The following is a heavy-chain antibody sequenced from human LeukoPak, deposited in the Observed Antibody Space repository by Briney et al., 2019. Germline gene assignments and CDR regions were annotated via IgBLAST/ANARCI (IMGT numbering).Heavy chain of an antibody. D-gene: IGHD2-2*01. CDR1: GFTFSSYG. Sequence: GGSLRLSCAASGFTFSSYGMHWVRQAPGKGLEWVAFMRYDGSIKYYADPVKGRFTISRDNSKNTLYLQMNSLRAEDTAVYYCAKDRLGYCSSTTCSLDYWGQGTLVTVSS. V-gene: IGHV3-30*02. CDR3: AKDRLGYCSSTTCSLDY. CDR2: MRYDGSIK. J-gene: IGHJ4*02.